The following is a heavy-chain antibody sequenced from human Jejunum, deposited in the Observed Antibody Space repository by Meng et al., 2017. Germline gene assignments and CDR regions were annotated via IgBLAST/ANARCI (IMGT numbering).Heavy chain of an antibody. J-gene: IGHJ4*02. CDR3: AKLVRQ. V-gene: IGHV3-74*01. Sequence: VQLVEAGVGLVQPGGSLRLSCAASGFTFNSYWMHWVRQAPGKGLVWVSRINDDGSRTSYADSVKGRFTISRDNAKNTLYLQMNSLRAEDTAVYYCAKLVRQWGQGTLVTVSS. CDR1: GFTFNSYW. CDR2: INDDGSRT. D-gene: IGHD3-10*02.